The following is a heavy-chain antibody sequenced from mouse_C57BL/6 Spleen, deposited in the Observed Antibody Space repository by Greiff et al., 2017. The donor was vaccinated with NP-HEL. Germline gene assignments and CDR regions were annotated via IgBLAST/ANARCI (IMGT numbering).Heavy chain of an antibody. Sequence: QVQLQQPGAELVMPGASVKLSCKASGYTFTSYWMHWVKQRPGQGLEWIGEIDPSDSYTNYNQKFKGKSTLTVDKSSSTAYMQLSSLTSEDSAVYYCARATMVTPMDYWGQGTSVTVSS. CDR3: ARATMVTPMDY. D-gene: IGHD2-2*01. J-gene: IGHJ4*01. CDR1: GYTFTSYW. V-gene: IGHV1-69*01. CDR2: IDPSDSYT.